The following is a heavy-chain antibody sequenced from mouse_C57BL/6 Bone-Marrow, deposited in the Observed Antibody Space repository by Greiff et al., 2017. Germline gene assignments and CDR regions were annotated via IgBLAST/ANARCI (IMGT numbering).Heavy chain of an antibody. V-gene: IGHV5-17*01. CDR3: ARSSYVRYVDV. J-gene: IGHJ1*03. D-gene: IGHD1-1*01. CDR2: ISSGSSTI. CDR1: GFTFSDYG. Sequence: EVQRVESGGGLVKPGGSLKLSCAASGFTFSDYGMHWVRQAPEQGLEWVAYISSGSSTIYYADTVKGRFTISRDNAKNTLFLQMTSLRAEDTAMYYCARSSYVRYVDVWGTGTTVTVSS.